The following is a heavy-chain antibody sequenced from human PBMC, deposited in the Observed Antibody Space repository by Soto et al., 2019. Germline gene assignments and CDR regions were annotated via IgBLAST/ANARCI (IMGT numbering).Heavy chain of an antibody. CDR2: IKSKTDGGTT. V-gene: IGHV3-15*07. CDR3: TAYCSGGSCPY. D-gene: IGHD2-15*01. J-gene: IGHJ4*02. Sequence: EVQLVESGGALVKPGGSLRLSCAASGFTFNYAWMNWVRQAPGKGLEWVGRIKSKTDGGTTDYAAPVEGRFTVSRDDSKNTLYLQMNSRKTGDTAVYYWTAYCSGGSCPYWGQGTLVTVSS. CDR1: GFTFNYAW.